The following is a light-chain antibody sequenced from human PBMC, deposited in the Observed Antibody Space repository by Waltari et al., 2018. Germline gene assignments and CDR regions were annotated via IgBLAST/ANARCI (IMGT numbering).Light chain of an antibody. CDR3: ASYAGSSDFVM. CDR1: SSDVGTYNY. CDR2: DVT. J-gene: IGLJ3*02. Sequence: QSALTQPPPASGSPGQSVTISCTGTSSDVGTYNYVSWYQQRPGEVPRLIIYDVTKRPSGVPDRFSGSKSGNTASLTVSGLQAEDEGDYYCASYAGSSDFVMFGGGTKVTVL. V-gene: IGLV2-8*01.